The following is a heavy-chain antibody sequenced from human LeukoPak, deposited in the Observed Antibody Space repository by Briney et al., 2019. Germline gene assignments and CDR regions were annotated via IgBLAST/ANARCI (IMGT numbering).Heavy chain of an antibody. V-gene: IGHV5-51*01. J-gene: IGHJ4*02. CDR2: IYPGDSDT. Sequence: PGESLQISCQGSGFSFPGYWIGLVRQVPGKGLEWMGIIYPGDSDTRYSPSFQGQVTISADKSISTASLHWSSLKASDTAMYYCASYCSGGSCSPWGTGTLITV. CDR1: GFSFPGYW. D-gene: IGHD2-15*01. CDR3: ASYCSGGSCSP.